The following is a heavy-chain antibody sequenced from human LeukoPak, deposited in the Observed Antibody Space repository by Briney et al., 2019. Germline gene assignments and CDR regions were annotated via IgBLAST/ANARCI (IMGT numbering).Heavy chain of an antibody. CDR2: IYDSGTT. V-gene: IGHV4-59*01. CDR1: AASIYGYF. J-gene: IGHJ3*01. D-gene: IGHD3-10*01. CDR3: AREWGTRGLGSQIDS. Sequence: SETLSLTGTVSAASIYGYFWSWIRQPPGKGLEWIGYIYDSGTTNYSPSLKSRVTISVDPSKNQVSLRLSSVTAADTAVYFCAREWGTRGLGSQIDSWGKGTVVSVSS.